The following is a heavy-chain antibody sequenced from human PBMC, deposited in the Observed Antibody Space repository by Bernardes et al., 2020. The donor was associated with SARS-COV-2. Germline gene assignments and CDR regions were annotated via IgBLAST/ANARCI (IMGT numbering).Heavy chain of an antibody. Sequence: SETLSLTCTVSGGSISSYYWSWIRQPPGKGLEWIGYIYYSGSTNYNPSLKSRVTISVDTSKNQFSLKLSSVTAADTAVYYCAVRDGYLFDYWGLGTLVTVSS. D-gene: IGHD2-21*01. J-gene: IGHJ4*02. CDR3: AVRDGYLFDY. CDR1: GGSISSYY. CDR2: IYYSGST. V-gene: IGHV4-59*08.